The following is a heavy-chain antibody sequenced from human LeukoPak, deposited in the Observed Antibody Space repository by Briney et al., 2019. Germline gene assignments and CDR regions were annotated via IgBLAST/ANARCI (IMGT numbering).Heavy chain of an antibody. D-gene: IGHD6-19*01. J-gene: IGHJ4*02. V-gene: IGHV4-59*01. CDR2: IYYSGST. CDR1: GGAISSYY. Sequence: SETLSLTCTVPGGAISSYYWSWIRQPPGKGLEWIGYIYYSGSTNYNPSLKSRVTISVDTSKNQFSLKLSSVTAADTAVYYCARAYSSGWYGGPYFDYWGQGTLVTVSS. CDR3: ARAYSSGWYGGPYFDY.